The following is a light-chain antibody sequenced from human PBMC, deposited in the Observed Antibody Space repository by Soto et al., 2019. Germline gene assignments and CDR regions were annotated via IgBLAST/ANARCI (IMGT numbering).Light chain of an antibody. J-gene: IGKJ1*01. CDR3: QQYSNWRQT. CDR1: HGSSNF. Sequence: ALETDEAPSSLSASQGDRVTITCLGRHGSSNFLAWYQQKPGKAPKLLIYAASTWQSGIPARFSGSGSGTDFTLTISSLQSEDCAVYYCQQYSNWRQTFGQGTKVDIK. V-gene: IGKV1-8*01. CDR2: AAS.